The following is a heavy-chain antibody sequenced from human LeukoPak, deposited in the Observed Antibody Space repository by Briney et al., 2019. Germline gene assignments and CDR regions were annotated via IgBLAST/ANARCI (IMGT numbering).Heavy chain of an antibody. CDR3: ARAITGTTVWFDP. D-gene: IGHD1-20*01. CDR1: GGTFSSYA. V-gene: IGHV1-69*04. Sequence: GASVKVSCKASGGTFSSYAISWVRQAPGQGLEWMGRIIPILGIANYAQKFQGRVTITADKSTSTAYMELSSLRSEDTAVYYCARAITGTTVWFDPWGQGTLVTVSS. J-gene: IGHJ5*02. CDR2: IIPILGIA.